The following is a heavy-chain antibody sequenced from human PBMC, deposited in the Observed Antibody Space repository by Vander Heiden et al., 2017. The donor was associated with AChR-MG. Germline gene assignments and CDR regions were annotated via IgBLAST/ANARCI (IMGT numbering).Heavy chain of an antibody. J-gene: IGHJ4*02. CDR1: GSTFPGYY. D-gene: IGHD6-19*01. CDR2: INPNSGGT. CDR3: ARVVVAVGPYYFDY. V-gene: IGHV1-2*02. Sequence: QVQLVQSGAEAKKPGASVKVSCTASGSTFPGYYMHGVRQAPGQGLEWMGWINPNSGGTNYAQKFQGRVTMTRDTSISTAYMELSRLRSDDTAVYYCARVVVAVGPYYFDYWGQGTLVTVSS.